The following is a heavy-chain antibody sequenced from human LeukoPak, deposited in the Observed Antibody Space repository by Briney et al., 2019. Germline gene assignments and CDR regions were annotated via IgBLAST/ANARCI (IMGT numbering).Heavy chain of an antibody. CDR1: GFTFSSYG. Sequence: GGSLRLSCAASGFTFSSYGMHWVRQAPGKGLEWVAFIRYDGSNKYYADSVKGRFTISRDNSKNTLYLQMNSLRAEDTAVYYCARVNYDFWSGYYGYWGQGTLVTVSS. CDR2: IRYDGSNK. J-gene: IGHJ4*02. D-gene: IGHD3-3*01. CDR3: ARVNYDFWSGYYGY. V-gene: IGHV3-30*02.